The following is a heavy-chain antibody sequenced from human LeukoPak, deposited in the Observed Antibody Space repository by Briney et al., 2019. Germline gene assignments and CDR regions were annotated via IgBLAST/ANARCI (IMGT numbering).Heavy chain of an antibody. V-gene: IGHV3-23*01. J-gene: IGHJ6*01. Sequence: SGGSLRLSCAASGFTFSSFAMSWVRRTPGKGLEWVSGLSGSGDNTLYAASVKGRFTISRDNSKNTLYLEMDNLRAEDTAIYDYTKMKGHPLPKYYLEVWGQGTTVTVSS. CDR3: TKMKGHPLPKYYLEV. CDR2: LSGSGDNT. CDR1: GFTFSSFA. D-gene: IGHD2/OR15-2a*01.